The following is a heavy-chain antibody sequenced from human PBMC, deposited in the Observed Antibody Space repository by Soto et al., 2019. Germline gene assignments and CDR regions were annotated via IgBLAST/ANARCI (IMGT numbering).Heavy chain of an antibody. CDR1: GGSISSYY. D-gene: IGHD5-12*01. J-gene: IGHJ4*02. V-gene: IGHV4-59*01. Sequence: SETLSLTCTVSGGSISSYYWSWIRQPPGKGLEWIAYIYYSGSTNYNPSLKSRVTISVDTSKNQFSLKLSSVTAADTAVYYCASYEWLRGDFDYWGQGTLVTVSS. CDR2: IYYSGST. CDR3: ASYEWLRGDFDY.